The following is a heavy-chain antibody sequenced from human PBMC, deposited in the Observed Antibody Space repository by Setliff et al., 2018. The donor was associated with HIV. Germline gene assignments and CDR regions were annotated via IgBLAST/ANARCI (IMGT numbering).Heavy chain of an antibody. J-gene: IGHJ6*03. D-gene: IGHD2-15*01. CDR3: ARDATRGGDMDV. CDR2: LYSGGGT. Sequence: PGGSLRLSCAASGFTLSNTYMAWVRQAPGKRPAWVSTLYSGGGTYYADSVKGRFTISRDTSKNSLYLQMNSLRAEDTAVYYCARDATRGGDMDVWAKGTTVTVSS. CDR1: GFTLSNTY. V-gene: IGHV3-66*01.